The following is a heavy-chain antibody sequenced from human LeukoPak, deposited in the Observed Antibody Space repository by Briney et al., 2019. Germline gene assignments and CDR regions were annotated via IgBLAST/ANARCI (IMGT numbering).Heavy chain of an antibody. D-gene: IGHD5-12*01. CDR1: GFTFSSYE. CDR3: ARVQVREYSAYAAYYFDY. Sequence: PGGSLRPSCAASGFTFSSYEMSWVRQAPGKGLEWVSYIGSFGSTVYYADSMKGRFTISRDNAKNSLYLQMNSLRVEDTAVYYCARVQVREYSAYAAYYFDYWGQGTLVTVSS. J-gene: IGHJ4*02. V-gene: IGHV3-48*03. CDR2: IGSFGSTV.